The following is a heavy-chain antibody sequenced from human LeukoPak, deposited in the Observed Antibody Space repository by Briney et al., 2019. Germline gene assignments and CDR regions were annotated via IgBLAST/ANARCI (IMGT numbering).Heavy chain of an antibody. CDR3: ARSRSGYFYDSGGYFRGKKHNAGPTQHAFDI. V-gene: IGHV1-69*01. D-gene: IGHD3-22*01. Sequence: SVKVSCKASGDSFSSDVISWVRQAPGQGLEWVGGVIPMFDTPNIAQRFQGRVTITADESTSTAYMELITLRSEDTAMYFCARSRSGYFYDSGGYFRGKKHNAGPTQHAFDIWGQGTMVTVYS. CDR1: GDSFSSDV. J-gene: IGHJ3*02. CDR2: VIPMFDTP.